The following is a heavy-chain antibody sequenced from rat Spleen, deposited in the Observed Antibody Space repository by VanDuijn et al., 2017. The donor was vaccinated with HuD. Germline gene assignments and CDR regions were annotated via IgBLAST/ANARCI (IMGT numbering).Heavy chain of an antibody. V-gene: IGHV5S23*01. J-gene: IGHJ3*01. D-gene: IGHD4-3*01. CDR2: ISPGGGNT. CDR1: GFTFSNYD. Sequence: EVQLVESGGDLVQPGRSLKLSCAASGFTFSNYDMAWVRQDSTKGLEWVASISPGGGNTYYRDSVKGRFTVSRDNAKNTLYLQMDSLRSEDTATFYCVRQDTSGYSNWFTYWGQGTLVTVSS. CDR3: VRQDTSGYSNWFTY.